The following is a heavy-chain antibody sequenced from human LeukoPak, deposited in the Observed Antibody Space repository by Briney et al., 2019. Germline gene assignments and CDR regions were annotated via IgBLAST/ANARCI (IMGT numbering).Heavy chain of an antibody. D-gene: IGHD5-18*01. V-gene: IGHV4-34*01. CDR3: ARVPAQDTAMENFDY. Sequence: SETLSLTCAVYIDSFSNYHWNWIRQTPAKGMEWIGEVNESGGTNISPSLKSRVTISVDKSKNQFSLKLSSVTAADTAVYYCARVPAQDTAMENFDYWGQGTLVTVSS. CDR1: IDSFSNYH. J-gene: IGHJ4*02. CDR2: VNESGGT.